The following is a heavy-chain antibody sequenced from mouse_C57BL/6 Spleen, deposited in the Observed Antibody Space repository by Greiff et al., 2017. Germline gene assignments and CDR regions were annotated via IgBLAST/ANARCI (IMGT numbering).Heavy chain of an antibody. V-gene: IGHV3-8*01. Sequence: EVQRVESGPGLAKPSQTLSLTCSVTGYSITSDYWNWIRKFPGNKLEYMGYISYSGSTYYNPSLKSRISITRDTSKNQYYLQLNSVTTEDTATYYCARYSDWGKRRGDYAMDYWGQGTSVTVSS. D-gene: IGHD2-12*01. CDR1: GYSITSDY. J-gene: IGHJ4*01. CDR2: ISYSGST. CDR3: ARYSDWGKRRGDYAMDY.